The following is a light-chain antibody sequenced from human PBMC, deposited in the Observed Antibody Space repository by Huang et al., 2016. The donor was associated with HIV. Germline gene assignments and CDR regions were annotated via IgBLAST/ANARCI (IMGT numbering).Light chain of an antibody. CDR1: QSVGSN. CDR3: QQYNNWPLT. J-gene: IGKJ4*01. CDR2: GAF. Sequence: ELVMTQSPVTLSVSPGERATLSCRARQSVGSNLAWYQHKPGQAPRLLMYGAFTRANGVPARFSGSESGTEFTLTISNLQSEDFAVYYCQQYNNWPLTFGGGTKVEIK. V-gene: IGKV3-15*01.